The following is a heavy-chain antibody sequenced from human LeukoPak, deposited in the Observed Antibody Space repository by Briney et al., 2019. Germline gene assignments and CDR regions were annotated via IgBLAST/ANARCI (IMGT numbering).Heavy chain of an antibody. D-gene: IGHD1-7*01. Sequence: GGSLRLSCAASGFTFSSYAMSWVRQAPGKGLEWVSAISGSGGSTYYADSVKGRFTISRDNSKNTLYLQMNSLRAEDTAVYYCAKLIGNYVRPAVFDYWGQGTLVTVSS. CDR3: AKLIGNYVRPAVFDY. J-gene: IGHJ4*02. CDR2: ISGSGGST. CDR1: GFTFSSYA. V-gene: IGHV3-23*01.